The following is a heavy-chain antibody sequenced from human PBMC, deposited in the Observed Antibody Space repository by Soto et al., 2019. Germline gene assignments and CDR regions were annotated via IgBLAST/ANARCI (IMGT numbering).Heavy chain of an antibody. CDR1: GGTFSSYA. Sequence: QVQLVQCGAEVKKPGSSVKVSCKASGGTFSSYAISWVRQAPGQGLEWMGGIIPISDTTNYAQKFQGRVTITADESTSTAYMELSSQRSEDTAVYYCSRSQGSSTSLEIYYYYYYGMDVWGQGTTVTVSS. CDR2: IIPISDTT. V-gene: IGHV1-69*01. CDR3: SRSQGSSTSLEIYYYYYYGMDV. J-gene: IGHJ6*02. D-gene: IGHD2-2*01.